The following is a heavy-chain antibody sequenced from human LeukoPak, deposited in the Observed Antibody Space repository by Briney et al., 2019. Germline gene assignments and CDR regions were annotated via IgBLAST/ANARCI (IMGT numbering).Heavy chain of an antibody. D-gene: IGHD2-2*01. Sequence: GGSLRLSCAASGFTFSSYAMSWVRQAPGKGLEWVSAISGSGGSTYYADSVKGRFTISRDNSKNTLYLQMNSLRAEDTAVYYCARVGPGKDIVVVPAAIGTFLDPHFDYWGQGTLATVSS. CDR1: GFTFSSYA. CDR2: ISGSGGST. J-gene: IGHJ4*02. CDR3: ARVGPGKDIVVVPAAIGTFLDPHFDY. V-gene: IGHV3-23*01.